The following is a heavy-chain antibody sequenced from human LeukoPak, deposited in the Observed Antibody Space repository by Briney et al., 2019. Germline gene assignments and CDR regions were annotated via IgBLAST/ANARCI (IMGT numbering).Heavy chain of an antibody. CDR1: GYTFTSYY. V-gene: IGHV1-46*01. Sequence: GASVTVSCKASGYTFTSYYMHWVRQAPGQGLEWMGIINPSGGSTSYAQKFQGRVTMTRDTSTSTVYMELSSLRSEDTAVYYCARDFTTVTKSPYYYYGMDVWGQGTTVTVSS. CDR2: INPSGGST. J-gene: IGHJ6*02. D-gene: IGHD4-17*01. CDR3: ARDFTTVTKSPYYYYGMDV.